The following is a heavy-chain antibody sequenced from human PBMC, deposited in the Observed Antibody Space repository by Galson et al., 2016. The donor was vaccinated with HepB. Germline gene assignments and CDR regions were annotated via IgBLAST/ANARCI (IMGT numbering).Heavy chain of an antibody. CDR1: GYPFKTYG. V-gene: IGHV1-18*01. CDR3: ARKDGEAAQNYYYQYYGMDH. CDR2: ISPYSGDT. Sequence: SVKVSCKAPGYPFKTYGISWVRQAPGQGLEWMGWISPYSGDTNYAQNFQGRVTMTPDTSTSTAHMELRSLRSDDAAVYYCARKDGEAAQNYYYQYYGMDHWGPGTTVSVSS. J-gene: IGHJ6*02. D-gene: IGHD6-6*01.